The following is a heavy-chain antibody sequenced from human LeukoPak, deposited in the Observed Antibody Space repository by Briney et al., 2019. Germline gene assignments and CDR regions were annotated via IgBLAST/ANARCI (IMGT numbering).Heavy chain of an antibody. CDR1: GYTFTSYY. D-gene: IGHD2-15*01. CDR2: INPSGGST. Sequence: ASVKVSCKASGYTFTSYYMHWVRQAPGQGLEWMGIINPSGGSTSYAQKFQGRVTMTRDTSTTTVYMEVSSLRSEDTAVYYCARGFGRYCSGGRCYPTGIDYWGQGTLVTVSS. V-gene: IGHV1-46*01. CDR3: ARGFGRYCSGGRCYPTGIDY. J-gene: IGHJ4*02.